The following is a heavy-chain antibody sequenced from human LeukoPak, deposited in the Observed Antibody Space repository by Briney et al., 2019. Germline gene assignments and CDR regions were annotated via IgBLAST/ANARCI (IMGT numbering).Heavy chain of an antibody. V-gene: IGHV3-21*06. Sequence: GGSLRLSCAASRFTFTDDSMNWVRQAPGKGLEWVSSLDPTSRYIYSADSLQGRFTISRDNARNSVFLQMSSLRAGDTAVYYCVRVTSARGFYFDLWGQGTLVTVSS. CDR2: LDPTSRYI. CDR3: VRVTSARGFYFDL. CDR1: RFTFTDDS. D-gene: IGHD4-17*01. J-gene: IGHJ4*02.